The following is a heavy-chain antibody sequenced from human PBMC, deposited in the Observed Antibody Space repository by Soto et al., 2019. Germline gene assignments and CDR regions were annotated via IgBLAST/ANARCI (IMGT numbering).Heavy chain of an antibody. CDR3: ASSDAVDTAMAAFDY. CDR2: ISYDRSNK. J-gene: IGHJ4*02. CDR1: GFIFSSYG. Sequence: GGSLRLSCAASGFIFSSYGMHWVRQAPGKGLEWVAVISYDRSNKHYADSVKGRFTISRDNSKNTLYLHMNSLTTEDTAVYYCASSDAVDTAMAAFDYWGQGTLVTVSS. D-gene: IGHD5-18*01. V-gene: IGHV3-30*03.